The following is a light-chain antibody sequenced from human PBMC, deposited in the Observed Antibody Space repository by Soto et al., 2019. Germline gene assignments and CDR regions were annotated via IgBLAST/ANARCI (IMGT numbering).Light chain of an antibody. J-gene: IGKJ1*01. V-gene: IGKV1-17*03. CDR2: DAS. CDR1: QGISNH. CDR3: QQRINWPPAWA. Sequence: DIQMTQSPSAMSASVGDKVTITCRASQGISNHLFWFQQKPGQVPKRLIYDASVLQPGVSSRFSGSGSGTDFTLTISSLQPEDFVVYYCQQRINWPPAWAFGQGTKVDIK.